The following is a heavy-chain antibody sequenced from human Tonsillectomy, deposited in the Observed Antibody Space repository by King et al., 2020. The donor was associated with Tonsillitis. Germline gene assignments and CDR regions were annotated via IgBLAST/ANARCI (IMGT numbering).Heavy chain of an antibody. J-gene: IGHJ5*02. V-gene: IGHV3-49*03. D-gene: IGHD6-19*01. Sequence: VQLVESGGGLVQPGRSLRLSCSASGFTFRDYAMSWFRQAPGKGLEWVGLIRSKAYGGTPEYAASVKGRFTISRDDSKSIAYLQMNSLKTEDTAVYYCTREPPTPSGWLPDRPYNWFDPWGQGTLVTVSS. CDR1: GFTFRDYA. CDR2: IRSKAYGGTP. CDR3: TREPPTPSGWLPDRPYNWFDP.